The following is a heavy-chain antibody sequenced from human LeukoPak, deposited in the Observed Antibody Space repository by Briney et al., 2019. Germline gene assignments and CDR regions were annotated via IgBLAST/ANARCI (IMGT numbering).Heavy chain of an antibody. CDR2: TYYRSMWYN. V-gene: IGHV6-1*01. D-gene: IGHD1-1*01. CDR3: AKGVRYSFDY. CDR1: GDRVSSNSAA. Sequence: SHTLSLTCAISGDRVSSNSAAWHWIRQSPSRGLEWLGNTYYRSMWYNDYAMSVQSRITIKPDTSKNQFSLHLNSVTPEDTAVYYCAKGVRYSFDYWDQGTLVTVSS. J-gene: IGHJ4*02.